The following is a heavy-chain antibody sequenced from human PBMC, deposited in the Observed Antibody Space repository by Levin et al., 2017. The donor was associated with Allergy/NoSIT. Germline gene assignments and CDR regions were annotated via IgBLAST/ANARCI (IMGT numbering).Heavy chain of an antibody. D-gene: IGHD1-1*01. CDR3: ARGLEPGDYYYYMDV. J-gene: IGHJ6*03. V-gene: IGHV3-11*05. CDR2: ISSSSSYT. Sequence: GGSLRLSCAASGFTFSDYYMSWIRQAPGKGLEWVSYISSSSSYTNYADSVKGRFTISRDNAKNSLYLQMNSLRAEDTAVYYCARGLEPGDYYYYMDVWGKGTTVTVSS. CDR1: GFTFSDYY.